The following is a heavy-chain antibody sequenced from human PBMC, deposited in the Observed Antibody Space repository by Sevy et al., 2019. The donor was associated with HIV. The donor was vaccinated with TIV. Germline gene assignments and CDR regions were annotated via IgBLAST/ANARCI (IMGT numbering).Heavy chain of an antibody. CDR3: ARDRYYDASGYYYYYYGMDV. V-gene: IGHV3-66*01. CDR1: GFTVSDNY. CDR2: IDSDGSA. Sequence: GGSLRLSCAASGFTVSDNYMAWVRLAPGKGLEWVSLIDSDGSAYYADSVKGRFTISRDNVKNTLYLQINALRAGDTGLYFCARDRYYDASGYYYYYYGMDVWGQGTTVTVSS. J-gene: IGHJ6*02. D-gene: IGHD3-22*01.